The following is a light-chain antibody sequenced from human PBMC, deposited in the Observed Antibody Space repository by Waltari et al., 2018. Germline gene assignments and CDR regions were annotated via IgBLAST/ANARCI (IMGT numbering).Light chain of an antibody. CDR1: SSDIGGYKY. CDR3: SSYTSSRTPV. Sequence: QPALTQHASVSGFPGQSITISCSGTSSDIGGYKYVSWYQQYPGKAPKHMIYDVNKRPSVGSSRFSGSKSGNTASLTISGLQTEDEAIYYCSSYTSSRTPVIGGGTKVTVL. V-gene: IGLV2-14*03. CDR2: DVN. J-gene: IGLJ2*01.